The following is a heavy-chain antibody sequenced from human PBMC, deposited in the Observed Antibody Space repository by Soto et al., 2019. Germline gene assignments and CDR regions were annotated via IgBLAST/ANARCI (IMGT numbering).Heavy chain of an antibody. Sequence: QVQLVQSGAEVKKPGSSMKVSCKASGGTFSSYAISWVRQAPGQGLEWMGGIIPIFGTADYAQKFHGRVTITADESTSIAYMELSSLRSEDTAVYYCARGITGTVTYYYGLDVWGQGTTVTVSS. V-gene: IGHV1-69*12. D-gene: IGHD1-20*01. CDR2: IIPIFGTA. CDR1: GGTFSSYA. J-gene: IGHJ6*02. CDR3: ARGITGTVTYYYGLDV.